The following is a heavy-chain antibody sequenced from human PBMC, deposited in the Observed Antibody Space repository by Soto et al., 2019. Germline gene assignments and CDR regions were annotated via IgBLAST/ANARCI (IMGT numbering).Heavy chain of an antibody. Sequence: GGSLRISCAASGFTFSSYGMHWVRQAPGKGLEWVAVIWYDGSNKYYADSVKGRFTISRDNSKNTLYLQMNSLRAEDTAVYYCARDRSSGWGYYYYGMDVWGHGTTVTVSS. J-gene: IGHJ6*02. CDR1: GFTFSSYG. D-gene: IGHD6-19*01. CDR2: IWYDGSNK. CDR3: ARDRSSGWGYYYYGMDV. V-gene: IGHV3-33*01.